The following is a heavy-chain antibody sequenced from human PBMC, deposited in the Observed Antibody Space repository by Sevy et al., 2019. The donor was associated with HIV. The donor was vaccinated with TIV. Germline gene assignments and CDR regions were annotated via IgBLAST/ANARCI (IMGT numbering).Heavy chain of an antibody. CDR1: GFTFSSYA. CDR3: ARVDTAMANPFFDD. D-gene: IGHD5-18*01. V-gene: IGHV3-30-3*01. J-gene: IGHJ4*02. Sequence: GGSLRLSCAASGFTFSSYAMHWVRQAPGKGLEWVAVISYDGSNKYYADSVKGRFTISRDNSKNTLYLQMNSLRAEDTAVYYCARVDTAMANPFFDDWGQGTLVTVSS. CDR2: ISYDGSNK.